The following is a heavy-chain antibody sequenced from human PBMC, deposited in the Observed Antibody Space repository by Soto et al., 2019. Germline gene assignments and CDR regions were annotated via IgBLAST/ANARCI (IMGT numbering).Heavy chain of an antibody. J-gene: IGHJ4*02. CDR1: GGSFSGYY. V-gene: IGHV4-34*01. D-gene: IGHD3-22*01. Sequence: KSSETLSLTCAVYGGSFSGYYWSWIRQPPGKWLEWIGEINHSGSTNYNPSLKSRVTISVDTSKNQFSLKLSSVTAADTAVYYCARGLDSSGYSDDYWGQGXLVTVYS. CDR3: ARGLDSSGYSDDY. CDR2: INHSGST.